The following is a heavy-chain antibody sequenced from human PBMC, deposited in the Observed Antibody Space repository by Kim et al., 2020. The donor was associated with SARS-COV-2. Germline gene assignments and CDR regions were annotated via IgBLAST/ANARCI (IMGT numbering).Heavy chain of an antibody. CDR1: GGSISSYY. Sequence: SETLSLTCTXSGGSISSYYWSWIRQPPGKGLEWIGYIYYSGSTNYNPSLKSRVTISVDTSKNQFSLKLSSVTAADTAVYYCARVGADYDFWSGYNYYYYMDVWGKGTTVTVSS. CDR2: IYYSGST. D-gene: IGHD3-3*01. V-gene: IGHV4-59*08. CDR3: ARVGADYDFWSGYNYYYYMDV. J-gene: IGHJ6*03.